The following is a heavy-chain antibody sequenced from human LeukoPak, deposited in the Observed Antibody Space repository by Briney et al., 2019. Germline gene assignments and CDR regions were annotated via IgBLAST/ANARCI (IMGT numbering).Heavy chain of an antibody. CDR2: INHSGST. Sequence: SETLSLTCAVYGGSFNGYYWSWIRQPPGKGLEWIGEINHSGSTNYNPSLKSRVTMSVDTSKNQFFLKLSSVTAADTAVYYCAREEGGSYGLPDYWGQGTLVTVSS. CDR1: GGSFNGYY. J-gene: IGHJ4*02. CDR3: AREEGGSYGLPDY. V-gene: IGHV4-34*01. D-gene: IGHD1-26*01.